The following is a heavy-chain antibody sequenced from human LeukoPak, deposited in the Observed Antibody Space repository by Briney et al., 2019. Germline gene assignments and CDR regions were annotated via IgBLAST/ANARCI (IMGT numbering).Heavy chain of an antibody. D-gene: IGHD5-24*01. CDR2: IIPIFGTA. CDR1: GGTFSSYA. V-gene: IGHV1-69*05. CDR3: ASFIGGLEMATIDYYYYMDV. Sequence: SVKVSCKASGGTFSSYAISGVRQAPGQGLEWMGGIIPIFGTANYAQKFHGRVTITTDESTNTAYMELSRLRSEDTAVYYCASFIGGLEMATIDYYYYMDVWGKGTTVTVSS. J-gene: IGHJ6*03.